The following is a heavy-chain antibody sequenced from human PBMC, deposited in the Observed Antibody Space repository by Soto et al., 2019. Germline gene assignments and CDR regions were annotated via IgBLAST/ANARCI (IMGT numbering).Heavy chain of an antibody. CDR3: ARDLMRGSYIRLWYFDL. D-gene: IGHD1-26*01. Sequence: EVQLVESGGGLVQPGGSLRLSCAASGFTFSSYSMNWVRQAPGKGLEWVSYISSSSSTIYYADSVKGRFTISRDNAKNSLYLQMNSLRDENTAVYYCARDLMRGSYIRLWYFDLWGRGTLVTVSS. J-gene: IGHJ2*01. CDR1: GFTFSSYS. V-gene: IGHV3-48*02. CDR2: ISSSSSTI.